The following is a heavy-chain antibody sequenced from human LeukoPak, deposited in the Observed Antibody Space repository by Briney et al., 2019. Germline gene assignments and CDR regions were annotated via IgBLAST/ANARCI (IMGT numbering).Heavy chain of an antibody. V-gene: IGHV3-30*02. CDR1: GFTFSSYG. CDR3: AKDTRLYSSSWYFDY. D-gene: IGHD6-13*01. CDR2: IRYDGSNK. J-gene: IGHJ4*02. Sequence: GGSLRLSCAASGFTFSSYGMHWVRQAPGKGLEWVAFIRYDGSNKYYADSVKGRFTISRDNSKNTLYLQMNSLRAEDTAVYYCAKDTRLYSSSWYFDYWGQGTLVTVSS.